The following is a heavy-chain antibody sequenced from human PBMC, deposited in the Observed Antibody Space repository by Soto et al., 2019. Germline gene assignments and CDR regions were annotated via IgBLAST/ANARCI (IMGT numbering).Heavy chain of an antibody. CDR1: GGSLSTYY. Sequence: SETLSLTCTVSGGSLSTYYWSWIRQPPGKGLEWIVYMSYSGSSNYNPSLKSRVIMSVDTSKNQVSLKLSSVTAADTAVYYCARTRITSTAATFDPWGQGTLVTVSS. CDR3: ARTRITSTAATFDP. J-gene: IGHJ5*02. D-gene: IGHD1-20*01. V-gene: IGHV4-59*13. CDR2: MSYSGSS.